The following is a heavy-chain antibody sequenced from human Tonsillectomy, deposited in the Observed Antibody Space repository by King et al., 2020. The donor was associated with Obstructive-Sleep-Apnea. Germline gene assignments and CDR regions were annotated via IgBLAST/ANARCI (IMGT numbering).Heavy chain of an antibody. Sequence: VQLQESGPGLVKPSQTLSLTCTVSGASVNVEGYYWTWIRQRPGKGLEWIGFIYYTGKTYYNSTLKSRVSISLDTSNNQFSLKLLFVTAADTAIYYCGRGDYWGQGTLVTVST. J-gene: IGHJ4*02. CDR1: GASVNVEGYY. CDR3: GRGDY. CDR2: IYYTGKT. V-gene: IGHV4-31*03.